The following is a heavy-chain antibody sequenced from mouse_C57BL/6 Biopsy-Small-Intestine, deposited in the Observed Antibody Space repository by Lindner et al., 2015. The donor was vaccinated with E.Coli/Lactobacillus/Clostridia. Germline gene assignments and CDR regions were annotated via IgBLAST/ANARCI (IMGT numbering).Heavy chain of an antibody. CDR1: GYTFTDYN. CDR2: INPNNGGT. D-gene: IGHD1-1*01. Sequence: VQLQESGPELVEPGASVKIPCKASGYTFTDYNMDWVKQSHGKSLEWIGDINPNNGGTIYNQKFKGKATLTVDKSSSTAYMELRSLTSEDTAVYYCARRDYGSSYDAMDYWGQGTSVTVSS. V-gene: IGHV1-18*01. CDR3: ARRDYGSSYDAMDY. J-gene: IGHJ4*01.